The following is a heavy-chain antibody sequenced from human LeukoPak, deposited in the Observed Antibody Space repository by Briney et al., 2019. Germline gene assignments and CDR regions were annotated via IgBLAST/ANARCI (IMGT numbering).Heavy chain of an antibody. Sequence: GESLKISCKGSGYSFTSYWIGWVRQVPGKGLEWMGIIYPGDSDTRYSPSFQGQVTISADKSISTAYLQWSSLKASDTAMYYCARHVHSSSWYTPNWFDPWGQGTLVTVSS. CDR2: IYPGDSDT. D-gene: IGHD6-13*01. CDR3: ARHVHSSSWYTPNWFDP. V-gene: IGHV5-51*01. CDR1: GYSFTSYW. J-gene: IGHJ5*02.